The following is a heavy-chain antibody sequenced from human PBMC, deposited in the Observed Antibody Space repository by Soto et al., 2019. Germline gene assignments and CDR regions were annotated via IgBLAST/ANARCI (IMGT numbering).Heavy chain of an antibody. V-gene: IGHV3-7*03. J-gene: IGHJ5*02. D-gene: IGHD3-10*01. CDR2: IKEDGSEK. CDR3: ARPLYGSGSVWFDP. CDR1: GFTFSGYW. Sequence: QPGGSLRLSCSASGFTFSGYWMTWVRQAPGKGLEWVANIKEDGSEKYYVDSVKGRFTISRDNPKNSLYLQMNSLRADDTAVYYCARPLYGSGSVWFDPWGQGTQVTVSS.